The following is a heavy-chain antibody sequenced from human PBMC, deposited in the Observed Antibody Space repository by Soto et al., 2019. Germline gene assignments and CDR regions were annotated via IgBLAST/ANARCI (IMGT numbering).Heavy chain of an antibody. J-gene: IGHJ6*02. CDR2: IDPSDSYT. V-gene: IGHV5-10-1*01. D-gene: IGHD2-21*01. CDR3: ASRLYYYYGMDV. Sequence: GESLKISCKGSGYSFTSYWISWVRQMPGKGLEWMGRIDPSDSYTNYSPSFQGHVTISADKSISTAYLQWSSLKASDTAMYYCASRLYYYYGMDVWGQGTTVTVSS. CDR1: GYSFTSYW.